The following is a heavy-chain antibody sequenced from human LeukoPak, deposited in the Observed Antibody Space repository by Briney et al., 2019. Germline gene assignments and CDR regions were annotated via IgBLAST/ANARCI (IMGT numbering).Heavy chain of an antibody. Sequence: SETLSLTCTVSGDSISNYYWSWIRQSPGTGLEWIGYIYSGGSTNYNPSLESRVTISIDTSKNQFSLKLRSVSAADTAVYYCARSPLIPSGWLGFDYWGQGALVTVSS. D-gene: IGHD6-19*01. J-gene: IGHJ4*02. CDR3: ARSPLIPSGWLGFDY. CDR1: GDSISNYY. V-gene: IGHV4-59*01. CDR2: IYSGGST.